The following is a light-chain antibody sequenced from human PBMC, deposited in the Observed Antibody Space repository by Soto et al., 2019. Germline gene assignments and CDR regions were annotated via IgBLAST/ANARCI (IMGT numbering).Light chain of an antibody. CDR2: GAS. J-gene: IGKJ5*01. CDR3: QQYGSSSIT. CDR1: QSVSSSY. V-gene: IGKV3-20*01. Sequence: EIMLTQSPGTLSLSPGERATLSCRASQSVSSSYLAWYQQKPGQAPRLLIYGASSSATGIPDRFSGSGSGTDFTLTISRLEPEDFAVYYCQQYGSSSITFGQGTQLEIK.